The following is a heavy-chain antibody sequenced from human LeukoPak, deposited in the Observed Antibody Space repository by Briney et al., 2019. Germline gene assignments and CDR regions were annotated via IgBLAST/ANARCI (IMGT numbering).Heavy chain of an antibody. V-gene: IGHV1-24*01. CDR2: FDPEDAEI. J-gene: IGHJ6*02. CDR3: VRFVVEYYYYGMDV. D-gene: IGHD2-2*01. Sequence: GASVKVSCKVSGNTLTDLSIHWVRQAPGKGLDWMGGFDPEDAEIIYAEKFQDRVTMTEDPSTDTAYMELRSLRSDDTAVYYCVRFVVEYYYYGMDVWGQGTTVTVSS. CDR1: GNTLTDLS.